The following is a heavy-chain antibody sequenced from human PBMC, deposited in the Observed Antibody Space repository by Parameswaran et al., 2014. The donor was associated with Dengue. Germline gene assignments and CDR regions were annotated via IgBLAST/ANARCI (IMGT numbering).Heavy chain of an antibody. J-gene: IGHJ4*02. Sequence: RWIRQPPGKGLEWIGYIYYSGSTYYNPSLKSRVTISVDTSRNQFSLKLSSVTAADTAVYYCARGGGLWSYYFDYWGQGTLVTVSS. V-gene: IGHV4-31*02. D-gene: IGHD4/OR15-4a*01. CDR3: ARGGGLWSYYFDY. CDR2: IYYSGST.